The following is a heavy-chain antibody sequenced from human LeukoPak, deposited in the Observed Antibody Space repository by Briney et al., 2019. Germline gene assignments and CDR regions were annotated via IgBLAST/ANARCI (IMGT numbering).Heavy chain of an antibody. J-gene: IGHJ4*02. CDR1: GYTFTGYY. V-gene: IGHV1-2*06. CDR2: INPNSGGT. CDR3: ARDLSGSGSYYGY. Sequence: ASVKVSCKASGYTFTGYYMHWVRQAPGQGLEWMGRINPNSGGTNYAQKFQSRVTMTRDTSISTAYMELSRLRSDDTAVYYCARDLSGSGSYYGYWGQGTLVTVSS. D-gene: IGHD3-10*01.